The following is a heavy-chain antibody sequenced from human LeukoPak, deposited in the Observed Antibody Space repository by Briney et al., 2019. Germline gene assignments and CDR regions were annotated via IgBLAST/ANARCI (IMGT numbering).Heavy chain of an antibody. V-gene: IGHV3-7*01. Sequence: PGGSLHLSCAASGFPFSGHWMSWVRQAPGKGLEWVANINQGGSDKYYVDSVKGRFTISRDNANNLLYLQMNSLRGEDTAVYYCTRDRSRAEDDWGQGTLVTVSS. CDR1: GFPFSGHW. CDR3: TRDRSRAEDD. D-gene: IGHD1-14*01. CDR2: INQGGSDK. J-gene: IGHJ4*02.